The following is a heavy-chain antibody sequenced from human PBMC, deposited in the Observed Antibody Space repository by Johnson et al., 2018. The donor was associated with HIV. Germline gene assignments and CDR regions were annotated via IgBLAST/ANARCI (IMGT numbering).Heavy chain of an antibody. D-gene: IGHD4-17*01. Sequence: VQLVESGGGLVQPGGSLRLSCAASGFTVSSNYMSWVRQAPGKGLEWVSVMYSGGSTYYAASVKGRFTISRDNSKNTLYLQMNSLRAEDTAVYYCARSPDYGDYGDAFDIWGQGTMVTVSS. CDR3: ARSPDYGDYGDAFDI. V-gene: IGHV3-66*02. CDR1: GFTVSSNY. CDR2: MYSGGST. J-gene: IGHJ3*02.